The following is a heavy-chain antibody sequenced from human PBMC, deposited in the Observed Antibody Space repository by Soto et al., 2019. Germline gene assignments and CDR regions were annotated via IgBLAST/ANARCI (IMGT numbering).Heavy chain of an antibody. CDR2: ISAYNGNT. CDR3: ARAWDYYDSSGYQDY. CDR1: GYTFTSYG. D-gene: IGHD3-22*01. Sequence: GASVKGSCKASGYTFTSYGISWVRQAPGQGLEWMGWISAYNGNTNYAQKLQGRVTMTTDTSTSTAYMELRSLRSDDTAVYYCARAWDYYDSSGYQDYWGQGTLVTVSS. J-gene: IGHJ4*02. V-gene: IGHV1-18*01.